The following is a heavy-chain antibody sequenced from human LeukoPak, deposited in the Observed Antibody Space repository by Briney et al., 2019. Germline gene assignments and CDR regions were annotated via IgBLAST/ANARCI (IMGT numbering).Heavy chain of an antibody. Sequence: GGSLRLSCAASGFTFSRHSMNWVRQAPGKGPEWISYISSTSATRYYADSVEGRFTVSRDNARNSLYLQMNRLRVEDTAVYYCAREKNGGDYFDYWGQGTLVTVSS. J-gene: IGHJ4*02. CDR1: GFTFSRHS. CDR3: AREKNGGDYFDY. D-gene: IGHD3-16*01. CDR2: ISSTSATR. V-gene: IGHV3-48*01.